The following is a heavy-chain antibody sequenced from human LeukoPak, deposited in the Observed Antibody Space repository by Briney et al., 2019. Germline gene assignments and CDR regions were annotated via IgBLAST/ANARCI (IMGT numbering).Heavy chain of an antibody. D-gene: IGHD3-22*01. J-gene: IGHJ4*02. CDR1: GFTFSNYA. CDR3: ARDQYYYDSSGYYFVFDY. Sequence: GRSLRLSCAASGFTFSNYAMYWVRQAPGKGLEWVAVMSYDGSNKICADSVKGQFTISRDNSKNTLYLQMNSLRADDTAVYYCARDQYYYDSSGYYFVFDYWGQGTLVTVSS. V-gene: IGHV3-30-3*01. CDR2: MSYDGSNK.